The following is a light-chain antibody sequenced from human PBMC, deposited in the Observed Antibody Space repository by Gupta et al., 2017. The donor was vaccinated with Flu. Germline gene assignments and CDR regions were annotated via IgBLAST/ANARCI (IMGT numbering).Light chain of an antibody. CDR3: QQYNNWPGT. V-gene: IGKV3-15*01. CDR1: QSVSNN. J-gene: IGKJ2*01. Sequence: DIVMTQSPATLSVSPGARATLSCRASQSVSNNLAWYQQKPGQAPRLLIYGASTRATGIPARFSGSGSGTEFTLTISSLQSEDFAVYYCQQYNNWPGTFGQGTKLEI. CDR2: GAS.